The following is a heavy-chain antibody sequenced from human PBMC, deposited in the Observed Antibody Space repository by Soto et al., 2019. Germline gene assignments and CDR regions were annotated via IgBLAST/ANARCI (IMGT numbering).Heavy chain of an antibody. CDR3: AKDVDYYDSSGYLGYFDY. Sequence: GGSLRLSCAASGFTFDDYAMHWVRQAPGKGLEWVSGISWNSGSIGYADSVKGRFTISRDNAKNSLYLQMNSLRAEDTALYYCAKDVDYYDSSGYLGYFDYWGQGTLVTVS. J-gene: IGHJ4*02. CDR2: ISWNSGSI. CDR1: GFTFDDYA. D-gene: IGHD3-22*01. V-gene: IGHV3-9*01.